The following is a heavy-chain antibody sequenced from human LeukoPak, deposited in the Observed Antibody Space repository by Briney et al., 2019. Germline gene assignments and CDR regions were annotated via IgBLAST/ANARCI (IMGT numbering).Heavy chain of an antibody. CDR3: AKEYDGVHDAFDI. V-gene: IGHV3-30*18. CDR2: ISYDSRIK. CDR1: GNTFGS. D-gene: IGHD3-10*01. J-gene: IGHJ3*02. Sequence: QSGGSLRLSCAASGNTFGSIHWIRQAPSKGLEWVGVISYDSRIKYYADSLKGRFTISRDNSKNTVYLQMNSLRAEDTAVYFCAKEYDGVHDAFDIWGQGTMVTVSS.